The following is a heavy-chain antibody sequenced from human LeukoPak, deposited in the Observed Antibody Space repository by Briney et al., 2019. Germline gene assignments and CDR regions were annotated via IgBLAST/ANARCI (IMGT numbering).Heavy chain of an antibody. V-gene: IGHV4-39*07. J-gene: IGHJ6*03. CDR3: ARTRRWNYGGYYYMDV. D-gene: IGHD4-23*01. Sequence: SETLSLTCTVSGGSISSTTYYWDWIRQPPGKGLEWIGEINHSGSTNYNPSLKSRVTISVDTSKNQFSLKLSSVTAADTAVYYCARTRRWNYGGYYYMDVWGKGTTVTVSS. CDR1: GGSISSTTYY. CDR2: INHSGST.